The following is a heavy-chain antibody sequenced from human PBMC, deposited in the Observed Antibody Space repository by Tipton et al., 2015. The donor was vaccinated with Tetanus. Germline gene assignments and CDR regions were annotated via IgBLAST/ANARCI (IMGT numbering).Heavy chain of an antibody. J-gene: IGHJ4*02. Sequence: TLSLTCTVSGASINAGGYLWTWVRQHPGKGLEWIGNIYYTALTSYTPSLNSRVSISVDTSENQFSLRLTSVTAADTAVYFCARGLPREPWYFDYWGQGMQVTVSS. D-gene: IGHD1-26*01. V-gene: IGHV4-31*03. CDR3: ARGLPREPWYFDY. CDR2: IYYTALT. CDR1: GASINAGGYL.